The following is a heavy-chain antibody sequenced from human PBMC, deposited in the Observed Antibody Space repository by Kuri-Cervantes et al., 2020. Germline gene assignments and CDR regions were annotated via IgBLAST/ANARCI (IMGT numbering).Heavy chain of an antibody. Sequence: ASVKVSCKASGYTFTSYGISWVRQAPGQGLEWMGWISAYNGNTNYAQKLQGRVTMTTDTSTSTAYMELSSLRSEDTAVYYCARNPYGTGWFDPWGQGTQVTVSS. CDR1: GYTFTSYG. CDR2: ISAYNGNT. D-gene: IGHD1-1*01. V-gene: IGHV1-18*01. CDR3: ARNPYGTGWFDP. J-gene: IGHJ5*02.